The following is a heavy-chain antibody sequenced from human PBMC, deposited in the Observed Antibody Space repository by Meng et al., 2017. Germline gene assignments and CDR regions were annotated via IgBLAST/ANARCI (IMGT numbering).Heavy chain of an antibody. V-gene: IGHV1-2*06. CDR2: IDPKHGDT. CDR3: ARDEDISAAGKLFGDY. CDR1: GYNFPDYY. J-gene: IGHJ4*02. D-gene: IGHD6-13*01. Sequence: QGEMVKSVAEVKKPGASVKGSRKPPGYNFPDYYIHWVRQAPGQGLEWMGRIDPKHGDTHYAQKFQGRVTMTGDTSISTAYMDLSGLRSDDTAVYYCARDEDISAAGKLFGDYWGQGTLVTVSS.